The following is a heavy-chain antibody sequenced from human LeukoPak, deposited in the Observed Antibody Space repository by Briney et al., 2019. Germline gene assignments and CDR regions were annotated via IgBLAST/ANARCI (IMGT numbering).Heavy chain of an antibody. V-gene: IGHV3-23*01. Sequence: PGGSLRLSCAASGIIFSDYAMTWVRQAPGKGLEWVSGMSAVGGSTYYVDSLKGRFTISRDNSKNTLYLQMSSLRAEDTAVYYCAKDRSSSWYPSYMDVWGKGTTVTVSS. CDR1: GIIFSDYA. CDR3: AKDRSSSWYPSYMDV. D-gene: IGHD6-13*01. J-gene: IGHJ6*03. CDR2: MSAVGGST.